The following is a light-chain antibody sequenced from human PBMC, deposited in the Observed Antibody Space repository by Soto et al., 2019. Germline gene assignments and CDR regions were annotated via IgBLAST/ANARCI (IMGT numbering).Light chain of an antibody. J-gene: IGLJ2*01. Sequence: QPVLTQSPSASASLGASVKLTCTLSSGHSSYAIAWHQQQPEKGPRYLMKLNSDGSHRKGDGIPDRFSGSSSGAERYLTISILQSEDEADYYCQTWGSGIRVVFGGGTKVTVL. V-gene: IGLV4-69*01. CDR3: QTWGSGIRVV. CDR1: SGHSSYA. CDR2: LNSDGSH.